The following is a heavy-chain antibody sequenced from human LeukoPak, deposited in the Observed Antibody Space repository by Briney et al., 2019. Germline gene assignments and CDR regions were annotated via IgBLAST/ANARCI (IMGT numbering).Heavy chain of an antibody. CDR1: GGSISSCY. Sequence: SETLSLTCTVSGGSISSCYWSWIRQPPGMGLEWIGYISHSGITDYNPSLKSRVTISVDTSKNQFSLKVGSVTAADTAVYYCARGTRYSYGYGDYWGQGTLVTVSS. J-gene: IGHJ4*02. CDR2: ISHSGIT. CDR3: ARGTRYSYGYGDY. V-gene: IGHV4-59*01. D-gene: IGHD5-18*01.